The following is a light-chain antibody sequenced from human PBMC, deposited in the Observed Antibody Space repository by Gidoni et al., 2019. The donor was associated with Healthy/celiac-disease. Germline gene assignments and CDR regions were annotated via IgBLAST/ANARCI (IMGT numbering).Light chain of an antibody. Sequence: DIQTTQSPSSLSASVGDRVTITCRASQSISSYLNWYQQKPGKAPKLLIYAASSLQSEVPSRFSGSGSGTDFTLTISSMRPENFATYYYQQSYSTPPYTFGQGTRLEIK. J-gene: IGKJ2*01. CDR3: QQSYSTPPYT. CDR1: QSISSY. CDR2: AAS. V-gene: IGKV1-39*01.